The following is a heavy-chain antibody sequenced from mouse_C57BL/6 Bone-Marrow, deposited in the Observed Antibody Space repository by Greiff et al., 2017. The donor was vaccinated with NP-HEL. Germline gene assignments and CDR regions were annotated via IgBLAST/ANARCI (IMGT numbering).Heavy chain of an antibody. D-gene: IGHD1-1*01. CDR1: GYTFTDYE. Sequence: VQLQQSGAELVRPGASVTLSCKASGYTFTDYEMHWVKQTPVHGLEWIGAIDPETGGTAYNQKFKGKAILTADKSSSTAYMELRSLTSEDSAVYYCTRDGFTAVVEFDGWGQGTTLTVSS. CDR2: IDPETGGT. V-gene: IGHV1-15*01. CDR3: TRDGFTAVVEFDG. J-gene: IGHJ2*01.